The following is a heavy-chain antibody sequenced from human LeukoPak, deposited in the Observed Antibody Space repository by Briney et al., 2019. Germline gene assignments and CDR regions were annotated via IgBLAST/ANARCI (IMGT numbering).Heavy chain of an antibody. J-gene: IGHJ6*02. CDR1: GYTLTELS. CDR2: SDPEDGET. D-gene: IGHD1-1*01. CDR3: AVSLTTGGYYGMDV. V-gene: IGHV1-24*01. Sequence: ASVKVSCKVSGYTLTELSLHWVRQAPGKGLEWMGRSDPEDGETIYARKFQGRVTMTEDTSTDTAYMELSSLGSEDTAVYFCAVSLTTGGYYGMDVWGQGTTVTVSS.